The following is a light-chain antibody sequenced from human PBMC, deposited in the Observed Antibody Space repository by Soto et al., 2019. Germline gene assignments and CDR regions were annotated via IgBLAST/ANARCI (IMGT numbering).Light chain of an antibody. V-gene: IGKV1-5*01. CDR3: QQYNSYLT. CDR2: DAS. J-gene: IGKJ1*01. CDR1: QSISSW. Sequence: DIQMTQSLSTLSASVGDRVTITCRASQSISSWLAWYQQKPGTAPKLLIYDASSLESGVPSRFSGSGSGTEFTLTISSLQPDDFATYYCQQYNSYLTFGQGTKVDIK.